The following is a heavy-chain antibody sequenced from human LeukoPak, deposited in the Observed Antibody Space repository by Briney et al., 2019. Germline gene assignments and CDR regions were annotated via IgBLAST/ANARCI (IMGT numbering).Heavy chain of an antibody. Sequence: PSETLSLTCTVSGGSISSSIYYWGWIRQPPGKGLEWLGSIYYSGSTYYNPSLQSRVTISVDTSKNQFSLNLRSVTAADTAVYFCARRSSSDWHIDYWGQGTLVTVSS. CDR1: GGSISSSIYY. J-gene: IGHJ4*02. D-gene: IGHD6-19*01. CDR2: IYYSGST. CDR3: ARRSSSDWHIDY. V-gene: IGHV4-39*01.